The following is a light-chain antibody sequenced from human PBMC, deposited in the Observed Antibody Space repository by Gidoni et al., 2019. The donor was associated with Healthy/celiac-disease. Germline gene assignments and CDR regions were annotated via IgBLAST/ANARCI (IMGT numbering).Light chain of an antibody. CDR1: SSDVGNYNY. CDR3: CSYAGGYTYV. CDR2: DVN. V-gene: IGLV2-11*01. J-gene: IGLJ1*01. Sequence: QSALTQPRSVSGSPGQSVTISCTGTSSDVGNYNYVSWYQQHPGQAPKLMIYDVNKRPSGVPDRFSGSKSGNTASLTISGLQAEDEADYHCCSYAGGYTYVFGIGTQVTVL.